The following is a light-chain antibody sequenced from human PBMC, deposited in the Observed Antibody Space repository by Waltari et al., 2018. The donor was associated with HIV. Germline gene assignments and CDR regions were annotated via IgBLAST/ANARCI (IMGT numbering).Light chain of an antibody. V-gene: IGLV10-54*04. CDR3: ATWDISLSAVV. CDR1: SNNVGNQG. Sequence: QAGLTQPPSVSKGMRQTATLTCTGNSNNVGNQGAAWLQQHQGHPPKLLSYRDNKRPSGISERFSASRSGNTASLTITGVQPEDEADYLCATWDISLSAVVFGGGTTLTVL. J-gene: IGLJ2*01. CDR2: RDN.